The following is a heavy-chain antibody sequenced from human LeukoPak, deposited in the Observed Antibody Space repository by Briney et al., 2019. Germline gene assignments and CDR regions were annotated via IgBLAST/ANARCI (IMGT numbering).Heavy chain of an antibody. V-gene: IGHV3-74*03. J-gene: IGHJ4*02. CDR1: RFTFSNYW. Sequence: GGSLRLSCAAPRFTFSNYWMYWVRQAPGKGLVCVSRINTDGSSTSYADSVTGRFTISRDDAKNTLYLQMNSLRTEDTAVYYCTISAPGKRYFDNWGQGTLVTVSS. D-gene: IGHD3-10*01. CDR2: INTDGSST. CDR3: TISAPGKRYFDN.